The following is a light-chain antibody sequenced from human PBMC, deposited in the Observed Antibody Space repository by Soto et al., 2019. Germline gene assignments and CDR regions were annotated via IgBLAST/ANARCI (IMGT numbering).Light chain of an antibody. CDR2: DAF. J-gene: IGKJ3*01. V-gene: IGKV1-33*01. Sequence: DIQMTQSPSSLSASVGDRVTITCQASQDIGYYLYWYQHKQGKAPKLLIYDAFNFETGVPSRFSSGGSGTHFSYTISGLPHDKVATYYCQYTHPLTLFGPGNKVDIK. CDR1: QDIGYY. CDR3: QYTHPLTL.